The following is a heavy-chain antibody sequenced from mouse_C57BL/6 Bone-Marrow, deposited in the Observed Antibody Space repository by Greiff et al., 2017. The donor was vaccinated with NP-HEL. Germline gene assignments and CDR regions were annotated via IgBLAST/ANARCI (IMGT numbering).Heavy chain of an antibody. J-gene: IGHJ3*01. CDR1: GYTFTDYN. CDR2: INPNNGGT. Sequence: EVQGVESGPELVKPGASVKIPCKASGYTFTDYNMDWVKQSHGKSLEWIGDINPNNGGTIYNQKFKGKATLTVDKSSSTAYMELRSLTSEDTAVYYCARHDYGAWFAYWGQGTLVTVSA. V-gene: IGHV1-18*01. CDR3: ARHDYGAWFAY. D-gene: IGHD1-1*02.